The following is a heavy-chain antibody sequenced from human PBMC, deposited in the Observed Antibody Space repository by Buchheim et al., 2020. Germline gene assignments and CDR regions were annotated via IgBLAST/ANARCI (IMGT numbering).Heavy chain of an antibody. CDR2: IWADGSRK. J-gene: IGHJ2*01. CDR3: ARDADPTEEVWYFDL. D-gene: IGHD7-27*01. Sequence: QVQLVESGGDVVQPGTSLRLSCAASGFTVSHYGVHWVRQPPGKGLEWVADIWADGSRKDYPDSVKGRFTISRDTSKNTLYLQMNSLRVEDTAVYYCARDADPTEEVWYFDLWGRGTL. CDR1: GFTVSHYG. V-gene: IGHV3-33*01.